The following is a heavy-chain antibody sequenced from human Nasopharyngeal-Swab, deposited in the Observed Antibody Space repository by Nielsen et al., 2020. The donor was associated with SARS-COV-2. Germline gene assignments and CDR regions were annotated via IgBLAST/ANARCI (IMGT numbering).Heavy chain of an antibody. Sequence: SETLSLTCTVSGGSISSSSYYWGWIRQPPGKGLEWIGSIYYSGSTYYNPSLKSRVTISVDTSKNQFSLKLSSVTAADTAVYYCARDSKLGILVLGYADWGQGTLVTVSS. CDR1: GGSISSSSYY. V-gene: IGHV4-39*07. J-gene: IGHJ4*02. CDR2: IYYSGST. CDR3: ARDSKLGILVLGYAD. D-gene: IGHD4/OR15-4a*01.